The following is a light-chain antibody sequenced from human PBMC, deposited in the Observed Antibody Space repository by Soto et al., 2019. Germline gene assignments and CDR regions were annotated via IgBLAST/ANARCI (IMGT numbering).Light chain of an antibody. V-gene: IGKV3-20*01. Sequence: EIVLTQSPGTLSLSPGERATLSCRASQSVSSNNLAWYQQKPGQAPSLLIYGASNRATGIPDRFSGSGSVTDFSLTISRLEPEDFAVYYCQQYGASPLTFGGGTKVEIK. CDR3: QQYGASPLT. CDR2: GAS. CDR1: QSVSSNN. J-gene: IGKJ4*01.